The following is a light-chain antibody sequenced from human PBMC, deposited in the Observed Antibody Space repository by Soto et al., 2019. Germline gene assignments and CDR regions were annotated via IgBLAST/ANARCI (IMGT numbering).Light chain of an antibody. CDR2: DAS. Sequence: DIQMTQSPSSLSASVGDRVTITCQASQDISNSLNWYLQNPGNAPKLLIYDASNLETGVPSRFSGSGSGTDFTFTISILQPEDIATYNCQQYDNFQYTFGQRTKLETK. V-gene: IGKV1-33*01. CDR3: QQYDNFQYT. J-gene: IGKJ2*01. CDR1: QDISNS.